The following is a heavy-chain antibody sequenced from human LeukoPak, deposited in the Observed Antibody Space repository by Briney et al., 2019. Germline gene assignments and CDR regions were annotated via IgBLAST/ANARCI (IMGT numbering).Heavy chain of an antibody. D-gene: IGHD4-23*01. J-gene: IGHJ6*03. V-gene: IGHV1-69*13. CDR1: GGTFSSYA. Sequence: SVKVSCKASGGTFSSYAISWVRQAPGQGLEWMGGIVPIFGTANYAQKFQGRVTITADESTSTAYMELSSLRSEDTAVYYCARGMTMVVTPSYYYYYMDVWGKGTTVTVSS. CDR2: IVPIFGTA. CDR3: ARGMTMVVTPSYYYYYMDV.